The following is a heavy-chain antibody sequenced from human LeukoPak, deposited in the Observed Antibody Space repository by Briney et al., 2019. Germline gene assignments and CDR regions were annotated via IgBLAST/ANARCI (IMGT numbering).Heavy chain of an antibody. CDR1: GGSISSSDYY. Sequence: SETLSLTCTVSGGSISSSDYYWGWIRQPPGKGLEWIGSIYYSGSTNYNPSLKSRVTISVGTSKNQFSLKLSSVTAADTAVYYCARTNRTPLRFLEWLTPDYYYYGMDVWGQGTTVTVSS. J-gene: IGHJ6*02. CDR3: ARTNRTPLRFLEWLTPDYYYYGMDV. V-gene: IGHV4-39*07. D-gene: IGHD3-3*01. CDR2: IYYSGST.